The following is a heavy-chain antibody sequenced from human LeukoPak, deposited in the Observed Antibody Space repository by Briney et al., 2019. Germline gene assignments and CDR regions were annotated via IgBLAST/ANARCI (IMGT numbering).Heavy chain of an antibody. D-gene: IGHD5-24*01. J-gene: IGHJ4*02. Sequence: GGSLRLSCAVSGFTFSTYWMSWVRQAPGKGLEWVANIKQDGSEKYYADSVKGRFTISRDNPKNLLFLQINSLRVEDTAVYYCARETPRRGETRDGYRWGQGTLVTVSS. CDR1: GFTFSTYW. CDR3: ARETPRRGETRDGYR. V-gene: IGHV3-7*01. CDR2: IKQDGSEK.